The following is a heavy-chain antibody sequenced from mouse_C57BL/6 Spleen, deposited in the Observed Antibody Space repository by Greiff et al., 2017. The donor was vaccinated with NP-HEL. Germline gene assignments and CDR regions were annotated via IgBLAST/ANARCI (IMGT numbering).Heavy chain of an antibody. CDR3: ARSGAYYSNYFDY. J-gene: IGHJ2*01. V-gene: IGHV1-22*01. CDR2: INPNNGGT. Sequence: EVQLQQSGPELVKPGASVKMSCKASGYTFTDYNMHWVKQSPGKSLEWIGYINPNNGGTSYNQKFKGKATLTVNKSSSTAYMELRSLTSEDSAVYYCARSGAYYSNYFDYWGQGTTLTVSS. CDR1: GYTFTDYN. D-gene: IGHD2-5*01.